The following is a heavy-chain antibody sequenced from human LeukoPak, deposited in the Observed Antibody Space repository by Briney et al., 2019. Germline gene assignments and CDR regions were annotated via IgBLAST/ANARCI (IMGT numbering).Heavy chain of an antibody. CDR1: GFTFSSYS. CDR3: ARVRGGYDSLLGY. CDR2: ISSSSSYI. J-gene: IGHJ4*02. Sequence: GGSLRLSCAASGFTFSSYSMNWVRQAPGKGLEWVSSISSSSSYIYYADSVKGRFTISRDNAKNSLYLQMNSLRAEDTAVYYRARVRGGYDSLLGYWGQGTLVTVSS. D-gene: IGHD5-12*01. V-gene: IGHV3-21*01.